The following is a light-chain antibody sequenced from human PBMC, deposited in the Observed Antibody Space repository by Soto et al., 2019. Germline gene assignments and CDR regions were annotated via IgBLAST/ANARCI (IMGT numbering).Light chain of an antibody. V-gene: IGLV2-23*01. Sequence: QSVLTQPASVSGSPGQSITISCTGTSSDVGSYNLVSWYQQHPGKAPKLMIYEGSKRPSGVSNRFSGSKSGNTASLTISGLQAEEEADYYCCSYAGSNVFGTGTKVTVL. J-gene: IGLJ1*01. CDR2: EGS. CDR1: SSDVGSYNL. CDR3: CSYAGSNV.